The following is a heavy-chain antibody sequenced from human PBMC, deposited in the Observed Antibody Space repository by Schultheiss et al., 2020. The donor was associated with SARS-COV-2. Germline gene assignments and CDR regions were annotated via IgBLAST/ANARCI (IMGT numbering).Heavy chain of an antibody. CDR3: ARDDYSNYGMDV. J-gene: IGHJ6*02. D-gene: IGHD4-11*01. V-gene: IGHV3-11*06. Sequence: GGSLRLSCAASGFTFDDYAMHWVRQAPGKGLEWVSYISSSSSYTNYADSVKGRFTISRDNAKNSLYLQMNSLRAEDTAVYYCARDDYSNYGMDVWGQGTTVTVSS. CDR1: GFTFDDYA. CDR2: ISSSSSYT.